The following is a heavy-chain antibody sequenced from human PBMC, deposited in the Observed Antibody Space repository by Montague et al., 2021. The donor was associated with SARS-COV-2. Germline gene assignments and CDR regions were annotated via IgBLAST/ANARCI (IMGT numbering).Heavy chain of an antibody. D-gene: IGHD3-10*01. J-gene: IGHJ4*02. V-gene: IGHV3-30*04. CDR3: AREPLLLGFGEFLDY. CDR1: GFTFSSYA. CDR2: ISYDGSNK. Sequence: SLRLSCAAFGFTFSSYAMHWVRQAPGKGLEWVAVISYDGSNKYYADSVKGRFTISRDNSKNTLYLQMNSLRAEDTAVYYCAREPLLLGFGEFLDYWGQGTLVTVSS.